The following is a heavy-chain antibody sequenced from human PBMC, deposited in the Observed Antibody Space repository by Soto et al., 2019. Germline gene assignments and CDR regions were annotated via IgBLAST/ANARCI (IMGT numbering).Heavy chain of an antibody. CDR3: ARDPAP. V-gene: IGHV4-59*12. J-gene: IGHJ5*02. CDR2: MYNTGST. Sequence: SETLSLTCTVSGGSISGYYWSWIRQPPGKGLEWIGYMYNTGSTVYNPSFKSRVTISVDTSKNQFSLKLTSVTAADTAVYYCARDPAPWGQGTLVTVSS. CDR1: GGSISGYY.